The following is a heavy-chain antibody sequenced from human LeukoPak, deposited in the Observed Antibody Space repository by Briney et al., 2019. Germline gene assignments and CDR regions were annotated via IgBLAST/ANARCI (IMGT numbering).Heavy chain of an antibody. J-gene: IGHJ4*02. V-gene: IGHV3-9*01. Sequence: GGSLRLSCAGSGFILNNYAMHWVRQPPGKGLEWVSGISWNSGSIDYADSVKGRFTISRDNAKNSLYLQMNSLRVEDTALYYCAKDNRRHYTSGPNPDSLHWGQGALVTVSS. CDR1: GFILNNYA. CDR2: ISWNSGSI. D-gene: IGHD6-19*01. CDR3: AKDNRRHYTSGPNPDSLH.